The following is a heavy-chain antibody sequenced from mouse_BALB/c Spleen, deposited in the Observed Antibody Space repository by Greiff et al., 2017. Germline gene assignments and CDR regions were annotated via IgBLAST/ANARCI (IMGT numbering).Heavy chain of an antibody. CDR1: GFSLTSYG. J-gene: IGHJ4*01. Sequence: VQRVESGPGLVAPSQSLSITCTVSGFSLTSYGVHWVRQPPGKGLEWLGVIWAGGSTNYNSALMSRLSISKDNSKSQVFLKINSLQTDDTAMYYCARDGTPYAMDYWGQGTSVTVSA. CDR2: IWAGGST. CDR3: ARDGTPYAMDY. V-gene: IGHV2-9*02. D-gene: IGHD1-1*01.